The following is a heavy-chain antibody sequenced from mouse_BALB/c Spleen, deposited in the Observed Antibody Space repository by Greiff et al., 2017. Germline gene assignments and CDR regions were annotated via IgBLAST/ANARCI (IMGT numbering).Heavy chain of an antibody. V-gene: IGHV7-3*02. Sequence: EVQLVESGGGLVQPGGSLRLSCATSGFTFTDYYMSWVRQPPGKALEWLGFIRNKANGYTTEYSASVKGRFTISRDNSQSILYLQMNTLRAEDSATYYCARDRYEGYYYAMDYWGQGTSVTVSS. J-gene: IGHJ4*01. CDR3: ARDRYEGYYYAMDY. D-gene: IGHD2-14*01. CDR2: IRNKANGYTT. CDR1: GFTFTDYY.